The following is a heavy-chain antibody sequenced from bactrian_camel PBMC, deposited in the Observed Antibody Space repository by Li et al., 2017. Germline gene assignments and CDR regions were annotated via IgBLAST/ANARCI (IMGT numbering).Heavy chain of an antibody. V-gene: IGHV3S40*01. Sequence: DVQLVESGGGFVQPGGSLRLSCAASRFTFSSYDMSWVRQAPGKGLEWVSGINSGGGRPYYADSVKGRFTISQDITRNNLNLQMTSLKPEDTAVYYCVTGEYGGYWYPVSHNYWGQGTQVTVS. CDR2: INSGGGRP. CDR3: VTGEYGGYWYPVSHNY. CDR1: RFTFSSYD. D-gene: IGHD1*01. J-gene: IGHJ4*01.